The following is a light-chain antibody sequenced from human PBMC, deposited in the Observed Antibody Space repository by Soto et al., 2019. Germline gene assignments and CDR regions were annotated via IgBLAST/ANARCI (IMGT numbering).Light chain of an antibody. CDR2: DAS. J-gene: IGKJ2*01. CDR1: QSVRSY. CDR3: QQYNSYSYT. V-gene: IGKV3-11*01. Sequence: ESMLTQSPATLSLSPGERATLSCRASQSVRSYLAWYQQKPGQAPRLLIYDASNRAPGIPARFSGSGSGTAFTLTISSLQPDDFATYYCQQYNSYSYTFGQGTKLEIK.